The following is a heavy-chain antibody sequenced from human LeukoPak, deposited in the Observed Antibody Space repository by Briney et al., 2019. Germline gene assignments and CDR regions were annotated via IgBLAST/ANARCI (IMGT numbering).Heavy chain of an antibody. J-gene: IGHJ3*02. Sequence: GGSLRLSCAAAGFTFSSYDMHWVRQAPGKGLEWVALIWYDGSNKNYADSVKGRFTISRDNSKNTLFLQMNSLRAEDTAVYYCAREASDAFDIWGQGTMVTVSS. CDR2: IWYDGSNK. V-gene: IGHV3-33*01. CDR3: AREASDAFDI. CDR1: GFTFSSYD.